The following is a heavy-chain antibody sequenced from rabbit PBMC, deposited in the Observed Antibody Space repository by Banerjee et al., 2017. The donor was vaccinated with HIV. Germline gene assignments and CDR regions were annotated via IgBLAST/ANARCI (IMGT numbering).Heavy chain of an antibody. CDR3: ARADAGDDGYGHALNL. J-gene: IGHJ4*01. CDR2: IYAGSSGTT. V-gene: IGHV1S40*01. CDR1: GFTLSSYW. D-gene: IGHD6-1*01. Sequence: QSLEESGGDLVKPGASLTLTCTASGFTLSSYWMCWVRQAPGKGLEWIACIYAGSSGTTYYASWAKGRFTISKTSSTTVTLQLTSLTAADTATYFCARADAGDDGYGHALNLWGQGTLVTVS.